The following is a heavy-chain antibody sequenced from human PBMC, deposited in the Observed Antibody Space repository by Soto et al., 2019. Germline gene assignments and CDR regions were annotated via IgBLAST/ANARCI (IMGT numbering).Heavy chain of an antibody. V-gene: IGHV4-31*03. J-gene: IGHJ4*02. D-gene: IGHD3-22*01. CDR2: INYIGST. CDR3: ARTKKAYYDTSGYPDY. Sequence: QVQLQESGPGLVKPSQTLSLTCTVSGGSISSGGYYWSWIRQHPGKGLEWIGYINYIGSTYYTPSLKSRVNISLDTSKNQFSLKLSSVSAADTAVYYCARTKKAYYDTSGYPDYWGQGTLVTVSS. CDR1: GGSISSGGYY.